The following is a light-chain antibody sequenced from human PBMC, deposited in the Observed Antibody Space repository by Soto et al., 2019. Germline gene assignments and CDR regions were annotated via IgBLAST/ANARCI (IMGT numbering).Light chain of an antibody. J-gene: IGLJ1*01. CDR1: RXSIGRNY. CDR2: DAD. CDR3: GVWDSALTTYV. V-gene: IGLV1-51*01. Sequence: QSVLTQSLSVSAAAGQTVVISCSGHRXSIGRNYVSWYQYLPGTVPKLVIYDADKRPSGIPDRFSGSKSDTSATLVITGIQTGDEADYYCGVWDSALTTYVFGSGTKV.